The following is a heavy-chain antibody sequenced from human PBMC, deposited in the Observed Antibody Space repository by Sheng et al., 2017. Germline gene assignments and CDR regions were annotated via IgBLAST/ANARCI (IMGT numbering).Heavy chain of an antibody. CDR1: GYIFSNYG. CDR2: ISGYNGNT. D-gene: IGHD1-7*01. V-gene: IGHV1-18*01. CDR3: ARDKVELPLRPFDI. Sequence: GPEVKKPGASVKVSCKASGYIFSNYGISWVRQAPGQGLEWMGWISGYNGNTNYAQKVQGRVYMTTDTSTSTAYMELRSLISDDTAVYYCARDKVELPLRPFDIWGQGTMVTVSS. J-gene: IGHJ3*02.